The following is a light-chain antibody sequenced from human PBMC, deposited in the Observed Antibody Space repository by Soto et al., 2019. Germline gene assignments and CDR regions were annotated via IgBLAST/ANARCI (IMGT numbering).Light chain of an antibody. CDR3: QQYDSSPLFT. CDR1: QSVSSSY. Sequence: EIVLTQSPGTLPLSPGEGATLSCRASQSVSSSYLAWYQQKPGQAPRLLIYGASGRATGIPDRFSGSGSGTDFSLTISRLEPEDFAVYYCQQYDSSPLFTFGPGTKVDIK. J-gene: IGKJ3*01. V-gene: IGKV3-20*01. CDR2: GAS.